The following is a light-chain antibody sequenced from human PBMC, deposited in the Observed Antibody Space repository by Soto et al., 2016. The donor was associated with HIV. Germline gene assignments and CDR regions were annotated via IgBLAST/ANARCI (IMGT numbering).Light chain of an antibody. CDR2: DDT. Sequence: SYVLTQPPSVSVAPGKTARITCGGNNIGSKSAHWCQQKPGQAPVLVVYDDTDRPSGIPERFSGFNSGKTATLTISRVEAGDEADYYCQVWDSSSDHVIFGGGTKLTVL. V-gene: IGLV3-21*03. CDR3: QVWDSSSDHVI. CDR1: NIGSKS. J-gene: IGLJ2*01.